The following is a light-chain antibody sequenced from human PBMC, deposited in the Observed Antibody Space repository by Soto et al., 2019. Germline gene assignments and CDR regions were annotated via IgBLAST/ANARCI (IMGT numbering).Light chain of an antibody. V-gene: IGLV1-44*01. Sequence: QSVLTPPPSGSGTPGQRVTISCSGSSSNIGSNTVSWYQQLPQRAPKLLIFSNNQRPSGVPDRFSGSKSGTSASLAISGLQSEDEADYYCATWADGLNSYVFGTGTKVTVL. CDR3: ATWADGLNSYV. CDR2: SNN. J-gene: IGLJ1*01. CDR1: SSNIGSNT.